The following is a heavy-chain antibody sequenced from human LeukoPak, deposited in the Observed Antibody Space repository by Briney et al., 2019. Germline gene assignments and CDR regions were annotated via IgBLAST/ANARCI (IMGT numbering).Heavy chain of an antibody. Sequence: PSETLSLTCAVYGGSFSGYYWSWIRQPPGKGLEWIGEINHSGSTNYNPSLKSRVTISVDTSKNQFSLKLSSVTAADTAVYYCARGGHIVVVIHLFDYWGQGTLVTVSS. CDR1: GGSFSGYY. D-gene: IGHD2-21*01. CDR3: ARGGHIVVVIHLFDY. J-gene: IGHJ4*02. V-gene: IGHV4-34*01. CDR2: INHSGST.